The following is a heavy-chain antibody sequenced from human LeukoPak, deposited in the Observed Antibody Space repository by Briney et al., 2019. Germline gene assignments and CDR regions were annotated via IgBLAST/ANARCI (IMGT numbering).Heavy chain of an antibody. CDR3: ARDREYGSGSYYIFDP. CDR2: INAGNGNT. Sequence: ASVKVSCKASGYTFTSYAMHWVRQAPGQRLEWMGWINAGNGNTKYSQKFQGRVTITRATSASTAYMELSSLRSEDTAVYYCARDREYGSGSYYIFDPWGQGTLVTVSS. CDR1: GYTFTSYA. V-gene: IGHV1-3*01. J-gene: IGHJ5*02. D-gene: IGHD3-10*01.